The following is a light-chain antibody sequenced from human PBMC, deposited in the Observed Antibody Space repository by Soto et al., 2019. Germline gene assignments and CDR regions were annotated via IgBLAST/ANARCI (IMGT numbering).Light chain of an antibody. CDR2: GAS. CDR3: QQYGSSRWT. V-gene: IGKV3-20*01. Sequence: EIVLTQSPGTLSLSPGERATLSCRASQSVSGSYLAWYQQRPGQAPRLLIYGASSRATGIPDRFSGSGSGTDFNFTINKLEPEDFAVYYCQQYGSSRWTFGRGTKVEIK. CDR1: QSVSGSY. J-gene: IGKJ1*01.